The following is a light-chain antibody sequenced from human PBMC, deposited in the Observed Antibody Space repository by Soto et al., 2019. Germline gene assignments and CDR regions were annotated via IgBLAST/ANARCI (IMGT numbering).Light chain of an antibody. CDR3: QQYSAYPLT. CDR1: QNINGY. CDR2: WAS. V-gene: IGKV1-5*03. Sequence: DIQLTQSPSTLSAXVGDRVTITCRASQNINGYLAWYQQKPGKAPKLLIYWASSLISGVPSRFTGGXXGTXFTLTISSLQPDDFATYYCQQYSAYPLTFGGGTKVDVK. J-gene: IGKJ4*01.